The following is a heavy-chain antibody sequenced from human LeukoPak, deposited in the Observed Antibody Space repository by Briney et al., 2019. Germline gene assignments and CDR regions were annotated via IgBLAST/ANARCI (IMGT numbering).Heavy chain of an antibody. CDR1: GGSISSGGYY. D-gene: IGHD3-10*01. J-gene: IGHJ4*02. CDR2: IYYSGST. V-gene: IGHV4-31*03. Sequence: SETLSLTCTVSGGSISSGGYYWSWIRQPPGKGLEWIGYIYYSGSTYYNPSLKSRVTISVDTSKNQFSLKLSSVTAADTAVYYCARGGTGSGSSASFDYWGQGTLVTVSS. CDR3: ARGGTGSGSSASFDY.